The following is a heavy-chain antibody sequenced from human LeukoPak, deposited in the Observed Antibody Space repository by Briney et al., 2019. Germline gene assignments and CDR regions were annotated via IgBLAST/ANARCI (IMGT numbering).Heavy chain of an antibody. Sequence: GGSLRLSCAASGFTFSSYAMSWVRQAPGKGLEWVSAISGSGGSTYCADSVKGRFTISRDNSKNTLYLQMNSLRAEDTAVYYCAKAFGIVVVVAATPSSWGQGTLVTVSS. CDR1: GFTFSSYA. CDR3: AKAFGIVVVVAATPSS. CDR2: ISGSGGST. D-gene: IGHD2-15*01. J-gene: IGHJ4*02. V-gene: IGHV3-23*01.